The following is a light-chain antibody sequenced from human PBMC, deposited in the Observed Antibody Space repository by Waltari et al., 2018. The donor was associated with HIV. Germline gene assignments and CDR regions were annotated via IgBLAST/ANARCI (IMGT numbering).Light chain of an antibody. J-gene: IGLJ2*01. CDR3: QSYDSSLNVI. Sequence: QSVLPQPPSVSGAPGPRVTISCTGSNSHIGAGYGVHWYQHLPGAAPNILIYDINNRPSGVPDRFSGSKSGTSASLAITGLQVEDEGDYFCQSYDSSLNVIFGGGTKLTVL. CDR1: NSHIGAGYG. CDR2: DIN. V-gene: IGLV1-40*01.